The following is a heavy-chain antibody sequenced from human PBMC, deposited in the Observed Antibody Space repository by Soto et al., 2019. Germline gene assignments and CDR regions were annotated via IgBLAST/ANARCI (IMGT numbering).Heavy chain of an antibody. J-gene: IGHJ4*02. CDR2: IYYSGST. CDR1: GGSISSSSYY. D-gene: IGHD6-19*01. Sequence: SETLSLTCTVSGGSISSSSYYWGWIRQPPGKGLEWIGSIYYSGSTYYNPSLKSRVTISVDTSKNQFSLKLCSVTAADTAVYYCARLEAGEWLVWLGPIDYWGQGTLVTVSS. V-gene: IGHV4-39*01. CDR3: ARLEAGEWLVWLGPIDY.